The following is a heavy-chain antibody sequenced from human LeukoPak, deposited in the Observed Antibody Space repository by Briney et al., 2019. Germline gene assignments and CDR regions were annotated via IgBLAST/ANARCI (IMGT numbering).Heavy chain of an antibody. D-gene: IGHD4-11*01. CDR2: INQDGSEK. CDR3: ARDPVQMTTVTTVSYYYMDV. V-gene: IGHV3-7*01. CDR1: GFTFSSYW. Sequence: GGSLRLSCAASGFTFSSYWMSWARQPPGKGLEWVANINQDGSEKYYVDSVKGRFTISRDNAKNSLYLQMNSLRAEDTAVYYCARDPVQMTTVTTVSYYYMDVWGKGTTVTVSS. J-gene: IGHJ6*03.